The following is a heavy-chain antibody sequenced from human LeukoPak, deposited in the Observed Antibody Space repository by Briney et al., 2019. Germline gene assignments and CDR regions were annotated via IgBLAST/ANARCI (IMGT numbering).Heavy chain of an antibody. J-gene: IGHJ4*02. CDR1: GFTVSTNY. CDR2: IYSGGST. Sequence: GGSLRLSCAVSGFTVSTNYMSWVRQAPGKGLEWVSVIYSGGSTYYADSVKGRFTISRDNSKNTLYLQMNSLRAEDTAVYYCARDYPYYYDSSGYYSFDYWGQGTLVTVSS. V-gene: IGHV3-66*01. CDR3: ARDYPYYYDSSGYYSFDY. D-gene: IGHD3-22*01.